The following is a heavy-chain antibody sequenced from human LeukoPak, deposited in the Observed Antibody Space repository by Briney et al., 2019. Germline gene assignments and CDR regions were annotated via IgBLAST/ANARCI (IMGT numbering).Heavy chain of an antibody. V-gene: IGHV1-46*01. D-gene: IGHD2-8*01. Sequence: ASVKVSCKASGYTFTSYYMHWVRQAPGQGLEWMGIINPSGGSTSYAQKFQGRVTMTRDTSTSTVYMELSSLRSEDTAVYYCAKDLIVLMVYTKLDYFDYWGQGTLVTVSS. CDR2: INPSGGST. J-gene: IGHJ4*02. CDR1: GYTFTSYY. CDR3: AKDLIVLMVYTKLDYFDY.